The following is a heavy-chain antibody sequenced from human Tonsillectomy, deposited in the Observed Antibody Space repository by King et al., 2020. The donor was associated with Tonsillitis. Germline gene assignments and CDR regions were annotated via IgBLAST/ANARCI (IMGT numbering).Heavy chain of an antibody. D-gene: IGHD3-3*01. CDR3: ARRLSYDVYSPNMDV. Sequence: VQLPQWGAGLLKPSETLSLTCAVYGGSLSGYSWNWIRQPPGKGLDWIGEINHSGSTKYNPSLRGRVTISVDTSKNQFSLKLISVTAADTAVFYCARRLSYDVYSPNMDVWGKGTTVTVSS. CDR1: GGSLSGYS. J-gene: IGHJ6*03. V-gene: IGHV4-34*01. CDR2: INHSGST.